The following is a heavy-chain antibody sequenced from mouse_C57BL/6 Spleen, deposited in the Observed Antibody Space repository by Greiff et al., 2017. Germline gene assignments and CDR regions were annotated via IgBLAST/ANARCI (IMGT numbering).Heavy chain of an antibody. CDR3: TRAGGYLDY. Sequence: QVQLQQSGAELVRPGASVTLSCKASGYTFTDYEMHWVKQTPVHGLEWIGAIDPETGGTAYNQKFKGKAILTADKSSSTAYMELRSLTSADSAVYFCTRAGGYLDYWGQGTTLTGSS. CDR1: GYTFTDYE. V-gene: IGHV1-15*01. J-gene: IGHJ2*01. CDR2: IDPETGGT. D-gene: IGHD1-1*02.